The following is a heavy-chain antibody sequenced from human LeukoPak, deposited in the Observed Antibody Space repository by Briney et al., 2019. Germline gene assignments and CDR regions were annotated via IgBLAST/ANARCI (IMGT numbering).Heavy chain of an antibody. CDR3: AKVSGGGLYYDGMDV. D-gene: IGHD1-14*01. V-gene: IGHV3-23*01. J-gene: IGHJ6*02. CDR2: ISNSGGST. CDR1: GFTFSSYV. Sequence: PGGSLRLSCAASGFTFSSYVMSWVRQAPGKGLEWVSSISNSGGSTYYADSVKGRFTISRDNSKNTLYLQMNSLRAEDTAVYYCAKVSGGGLYYDGMDVWGQGTTVTVSS.